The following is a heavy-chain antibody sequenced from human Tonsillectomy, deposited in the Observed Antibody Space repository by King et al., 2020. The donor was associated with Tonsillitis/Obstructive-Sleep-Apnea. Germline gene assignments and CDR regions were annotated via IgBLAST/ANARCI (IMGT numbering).Heavy chain of an antibody. J-gene: IGHJ3*02. Sequence: VQLVESGAEVKKPGESLRISCKGSGYSFTTYWIGWVRQMPGKGLEWMGIIYPGDSDTRYSPSFQGQVTISADKSISTAYLQWSSLKASDTAMYYCARHSGVYGRAFDIGGQGTMVTVSS. D-gene: IGHD1-26*01. CDR2: IYPGDSDT. V-gene: IGHV5-51*01. CDR1: GYSFTTYW. CDR3: ARHSGVYGRAFDI.